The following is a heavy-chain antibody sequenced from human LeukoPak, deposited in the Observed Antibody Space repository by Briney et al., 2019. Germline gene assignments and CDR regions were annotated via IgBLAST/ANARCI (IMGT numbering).Heavy chain of an antibody. D-gene: IGHD3-22*01. CDR2: INPSGGT. CDR1: GGSFSGYF. V-gene: IGHV4-34*01. J-gene: IGHJ4*02. CDR3: ARWPYYYDSSGYRD. Sequence: SETLSLTCVAYGGSFSGYFWSWIRQPPGKGLEWIGEINPSGGTGNNPSLKSRVTISVDTSKNQFSLKLSSVTAADTAVYYCARWPYYYDSSGYRDWGQGTLVTVSS.